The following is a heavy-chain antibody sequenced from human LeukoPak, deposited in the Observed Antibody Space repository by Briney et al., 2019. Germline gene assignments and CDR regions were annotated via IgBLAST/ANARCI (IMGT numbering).Heavy chain of an antibody. V-gene: IGHV4-34*01. CDR2: INHSGST. CDR3: ARAQLQYDPYFDY. CDR1: GGSFSGYY. D-gene: IGHD4-11*01. J-gene: IGHJ4*02. Sequence: SETLSLTCAVYGGSFSGYYWSWIRQPPGKGLEWIGEINHSGSTNYNPSLKSRVTISVDTSKNQFSMKLSSRTAADTAVYYCARAQLQYDPYFDYWGQGTLVTVSS.